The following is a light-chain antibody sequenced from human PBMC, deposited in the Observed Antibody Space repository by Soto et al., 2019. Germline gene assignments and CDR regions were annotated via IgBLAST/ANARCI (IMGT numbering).Light chain of an antibody. CDR3: QQYNAWPPELT. J-gene: IGKJ4*01. CDR1: QSIGSN. Sequence: EIVLTQSPDTLSVSPGESATLSCRASQSIGSNLAWYQQNPGQPPRLLIYGASTRATGIPATFSGSGSGTESTLTVSSLQSEDFAVYYSQQYNAWPPELTFGGGTKVEI. V-gene: IGKV3-15*01. CDR2: GAS.